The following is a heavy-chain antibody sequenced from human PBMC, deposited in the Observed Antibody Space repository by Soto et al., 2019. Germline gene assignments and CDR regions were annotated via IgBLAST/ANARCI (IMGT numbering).Heavy chain of an antibody. CDR2: VNHSGST. CDR3: ARGEQLLESYYYYMDV. CDR1: GGSFSGYY. Sequence: QVQLQQWGAGLLKPSETLSLTCAVYGGSFSGYYWSWIRQPPGKGLEWLGEVNHSGSTNYNPSLTSRVTISVDTSKNQFSLKLSSVTAADTAVYYCARGEQLLESYYYYMDVWGKGTTVTVSS. J-gene: IGHJ6*03. D-gene: IGHD6-13*01. V-gene: IGHV4-34*01.